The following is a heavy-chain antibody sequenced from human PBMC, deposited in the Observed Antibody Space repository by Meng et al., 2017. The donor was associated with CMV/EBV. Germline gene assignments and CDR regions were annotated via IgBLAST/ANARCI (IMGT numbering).Heavy chain of an antibody. V-gene: IGHV3-30*02. CDR3: AKDVGYCTNGVCYTDYFDY. J-gene: IGHJ4*02. CDR1: GFTFSSYG. Sequence: GESLKISCAASGFTFSSYGMHWVRQAPGKGLEWVAFIRYDGSNKYYADSVKGRFTISRDNSKNSLYLQMNSLRTEDTALYYCAKDVGYCTNGVCYTDYFDYWGQGTLVTVSS. D-gene: IGHD2-8*01. CDR2: IRYDGSNK.